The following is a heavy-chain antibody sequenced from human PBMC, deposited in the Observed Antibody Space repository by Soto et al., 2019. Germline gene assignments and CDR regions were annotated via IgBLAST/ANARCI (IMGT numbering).Heavy chain of an antibody. Sequence: GGALRLSCAAAGFTFSSYGMHWVRQAPGKGREWVAVISDDGSTKYYADSVKGRFTISRDNAKNTLHLQMNSLRAEDTAVYYCVWSGYYPDLSGYWGKGTLVTVSS. J-gene: IGHJ4*02. D-gene: IGHD3-3*01. V-gene: IGHV3-30*03. CDR1: GFTFSSYG. CDR2: ISDDGSTK. CDR3: VWSGYYPDLSGY.